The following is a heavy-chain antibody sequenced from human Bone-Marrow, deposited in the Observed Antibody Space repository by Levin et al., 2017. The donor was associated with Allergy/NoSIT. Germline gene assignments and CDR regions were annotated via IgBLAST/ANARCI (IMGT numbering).Heavy chain of an antibody. J-gene: IGHJ4*02. V-gene: IGHV1-8*02. D-gene: IGHD6-13*01. CDR2: MNPNSGYT. CDR3: ARAYSNTWPNDN. Sequence: GESLKISCKASGYTFTSYNINWVRQAPGQGLEWMGWMNPNSGYTGFAQEFQGRVTMTRNTSISTAYMELSSLRSDDTAVYFCARAYSNTWPNDNWGQGTLVTVSS. CDR1: GYTFTSYN.